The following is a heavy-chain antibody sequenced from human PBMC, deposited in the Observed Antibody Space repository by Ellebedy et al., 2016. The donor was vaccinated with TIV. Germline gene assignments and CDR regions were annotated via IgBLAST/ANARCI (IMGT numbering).Heavy chain of an antibody. CDR2: MNPNSGNT. J-gene: IGHJ6*03. V-gene: IGHV1-8*01. Sequence: ASVKVSCXASGYTFTSYYIHWVRQATGQGLEWMGWMNPNSGNTGYAQKFQGRVTMTRNTSISTAYMELSSLRSEDTAVYYCARGGYCSSTSCYFYYYYYYMDVWGKGTTVTVSS. D-gene: IGHD2-2*01. CDR1: GYTFTSYY. CDR3: ARGGYCSSTSCYFYYYYYYMDV.